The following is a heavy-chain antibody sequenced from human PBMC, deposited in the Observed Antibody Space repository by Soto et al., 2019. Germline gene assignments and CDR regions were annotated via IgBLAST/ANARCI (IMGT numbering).Heavy chain of an antibody. CDR2: TAYDGSNK. CDR1: GFTFSYYT. CDR3: ARDIVRSGSLAFDY. J-gene: IGHJ4*02. V-gene: IGHV3-30-3*01. Sequence: LRLSCAASGFTFSYYTMHWVRQAPGKGLEWVALTAYDGSNKYYADSVRGRFSISRDNSKNTLYLQMNSLRPEDTAVYYCARDIVRSGSLAFDYWGQGALVTVSS. D-gene: IGHD1-26*01.